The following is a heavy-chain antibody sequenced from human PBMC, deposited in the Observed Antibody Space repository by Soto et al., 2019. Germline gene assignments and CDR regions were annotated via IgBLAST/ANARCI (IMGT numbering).Heavy chain of an antibody. CDR3: ASIARTGPRRAVPDYRGDDY. CDR1: GGSFSGYY. V-gene: IGHV4-34*01. CDR2: INHSGST. D-gene: IGHD4-17*01. J-gene: IGHJ4*02. Sequence: QVQLQQWGAGLLKPSETLSLTCAVYGGSFSGYYWSWIRQPPGKGLEWIGEINHSGSTNYNPSLKSRGTISVGTSKNQFYLKLSSVTAADTAVYYCASIARTGPRRAVPDYRGDDYWGQGTLVTVSS.